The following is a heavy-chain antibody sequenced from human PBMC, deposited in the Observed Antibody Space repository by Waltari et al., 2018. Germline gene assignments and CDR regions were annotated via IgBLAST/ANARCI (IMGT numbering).Heavy chain of an antibody. J-gene: IGHJ4*02. V-gene: IGHV4-59*01. D-gene: IGHD5-18*01. CDR3: ARETPTGYSYGYRGGFDY. CDR1: GGSISSYY. CDR2: IYYSGST. Sequence: QVQLQESGTGLVKPSETLSLTCTVSGGSISSYYWSWIRQPPGKGLEWIGYIYYSGSTNYNPSLKSRVTISVDTSKNQFSLKLSSVTAADTAVYYCARETPTGYSYGYRGGFDYWGQGTLVTVSS.